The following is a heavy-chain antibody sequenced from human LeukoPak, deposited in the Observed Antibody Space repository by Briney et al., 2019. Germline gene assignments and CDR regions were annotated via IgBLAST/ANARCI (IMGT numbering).Heavy chain of an antibody. CDR2: IRDDGSNK. Sequence: GGSLRLSCAASGFTFSSYGIHWVRQAPGKGLEWVAFIRDDGSNKYYADSVKGRFTISRDNSKNTLYLQMNSLRAEDTAVYYCARSLTFGGPLDYWGQGTLVTVSS. CDR3: ARSLTFGGPLDY. CDR1: GFTFSSYG. D-gene: IGHD3-16*01. J-gene: IGHJ4*02. V-gene: IGHV3-30*02.